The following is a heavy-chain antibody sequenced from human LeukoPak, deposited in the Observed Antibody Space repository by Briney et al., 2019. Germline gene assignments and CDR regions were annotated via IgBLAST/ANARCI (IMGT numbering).Heavy chain of an antibody. CDR1: GGSFSGYY. J-gene: IGHJ3*02. Sequence: PSETLSLTCAVYGGSFSGYYWSWIRQPPGKGLEWIGEINHSGSTNYNPSLKSRVTISVDTSKNQFSLKLSFVTAADTAVYYCARDNPEAPGAFDIWGQGTMVTVSS. CDR2: INHSGST. D-gene: IGHD1-14*01. CDR3: ARDNPEAPGAFDI. V-gene: IGHV4-34*01.